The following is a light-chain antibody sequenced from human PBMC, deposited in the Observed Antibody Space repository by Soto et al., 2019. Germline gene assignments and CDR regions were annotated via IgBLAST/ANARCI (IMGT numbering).Light chain of an antibody. Sequence: QSALTQPPSASGSPGQSVTISCTGTSSAVGGYNYVSWYQQHPGKAPKLMIYEVSKRPSGVPDRFSGSKSGNTASLTVSGLQPEDEADYYCSSYAGSNKSVFGTGTKLTVL. J-gene: IGLJ1*01. V-gene: IGLV2-8*01. CDR2: EVS. CDR1: SSAVGGYNY. CDR3: SSYAGSNKSV.